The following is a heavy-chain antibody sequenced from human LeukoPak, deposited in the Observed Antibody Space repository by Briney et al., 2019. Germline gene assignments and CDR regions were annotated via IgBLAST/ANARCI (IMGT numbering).Heavy chain of an antibody. D-gene: IGHD6-13*01. V-gene: IGHV1-46*01. J-gene: IGHJ5*02. Sequence: ASVKVSCKASGDTFISYYMHWVRQAPGQGLEWMGIINPSGASTNYAQKFQGRVNMTRDTSTNTVYMELGSLRSEDTAVYYCARVAAAGFAYDKFDPWGQGTLVTVSS. CDR3: ARVAAAGFAYDKFDP. CDR1: GDTFISYY. CDR2: INPSGAST.